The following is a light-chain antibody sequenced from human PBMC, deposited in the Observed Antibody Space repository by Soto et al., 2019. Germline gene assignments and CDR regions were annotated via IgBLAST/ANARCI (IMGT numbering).Light chain of an antibody. CDR2: GAS. CDR3: QQLNSYPLT. J-gene: IGKJ3*01. Sequence: DIQLTQSPSFLSASVGGRVTITCRASQAISSHLAWYQQKPGKASNLLIYGASTLQSGVPSRFSGSGSGTQFTLTISSLQPEDFATYYCQQLNSYPLTFGPGTTVDIK. CDR1: QAISSH. V-gene: IGKV1-9*01.